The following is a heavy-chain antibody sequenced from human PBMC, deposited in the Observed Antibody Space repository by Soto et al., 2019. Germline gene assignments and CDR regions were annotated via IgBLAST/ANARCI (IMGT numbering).Heavy chain of an antibody. CDR1: GFTFSSYG. Sequence: QVQLVESGGGVVQPGRSLRLSCAASGFTFSSYGMHWFRQAPGKGLEWVAVIWYDGSNKYYADSVKGRFTISRDNSKNTLYLQMNSLRAEDTAVYYCARDLSGWYTDWGQGTLVTVSS. CDR3: ARDLSGWYTD. V-gene: IGHV3-33*01. D-gene: IGHD6-19*01. CDR2: IWYDGSNK. J-gene: IGHJ4*02.